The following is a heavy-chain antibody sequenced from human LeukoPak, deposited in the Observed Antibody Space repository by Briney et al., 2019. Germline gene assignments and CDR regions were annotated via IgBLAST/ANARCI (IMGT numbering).Heavy chain of an antibody. J-gene: IGHJ4*02. Sequence: GGSLRLSCAASGFTFSSYGMYWVRQAPGKGLEWVAVMSFDGSNKYYAGSVRGRFTVSRDNSKDTLHLQMNSLRAEDTAVYYCAKDEIGAVAGLLDYWGQGILVTVSS. D-gene: IGHD6-19*01. CDR2: MSFDGSNK. V-gene: IGHV3-30*18. CDR3: AKDEIGAVAGLLDY. CDR1: GFTFSSYG.